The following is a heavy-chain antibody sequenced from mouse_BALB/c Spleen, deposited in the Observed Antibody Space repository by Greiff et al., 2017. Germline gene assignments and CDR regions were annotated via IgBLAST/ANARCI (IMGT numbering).Heavy chain of an antibody. CDR1: GFNITDTY. Sequence: EVQLQESGAELVKPGASVKLSCTASGFNITDTYMHWVKQRPGQGLEWIGRIDPANGNTKYDPKFQGKATITADTSSNTAYLQLSSLTSEDTAVYYCARGENYYGYWYFDVWGAGTTVTVSS. CDR3: ARGENYYGYWYFDV. D-gene: IGHD1-1*01. J-gene: IGHJ1*01. V-gene: IGHV14-3*02. CDR2: IDPANGNT.